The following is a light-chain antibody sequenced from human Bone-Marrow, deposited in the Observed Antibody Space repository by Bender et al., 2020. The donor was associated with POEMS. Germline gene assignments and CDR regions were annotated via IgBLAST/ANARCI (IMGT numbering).Light chain of an antibody. CDR3: GSYASSSHFLV. CDR2: EVN. CDR1: SSDVGGYDF. V-gene: IGLV2-11*01. Sequence: QSALTQPRSVSGSPGQSVTISCTGTSSDVGGYDFVSWYQQHPGKAPKLIIYEVNKRPSGVPDRFSGSKSGNTASLTVSGLQSEDEADYFCGSYASSSHFLVFATSTKVTVL. J-gene: IGLJ1*01.